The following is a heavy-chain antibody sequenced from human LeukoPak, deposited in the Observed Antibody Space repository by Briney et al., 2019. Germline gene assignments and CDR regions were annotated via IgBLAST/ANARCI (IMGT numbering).Heavy chain of an antibody. CDR3: ATDRGSDLSGGTPGDHPNFDY. CDR2: ISSSGSTI. V-gene: IGHV3-11*01. J-gene: IGHJ4*02. Sequence: GGSLRLSCAASGFTFSDYYMSWIRRAPGKGLEWISYISSSGSTIYYADSVKGRFTISRNNSKNTLYLQMNSLRAEDTAVYYCATDRGSDLSGGTPGDHPNFDYWGQGTLVTVSS. D-gene: IGHD2-15*01. CDR1: GFTFSDYY.